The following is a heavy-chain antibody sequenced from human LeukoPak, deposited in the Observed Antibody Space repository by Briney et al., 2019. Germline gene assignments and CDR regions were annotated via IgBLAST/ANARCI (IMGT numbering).Heavy chain of an antibody. CDR2: IDPSDSYT. J-gene: IGHJ6*04. V-gene: IGHV5-10-1*01. CDR1: GYSFTSYW. Sequence: GESLRISCKGSGYSFTSYWISWARQMPGKGLEWMGRIDPSDSYTNYSPSFQGHVTISADKSISTAYLQWSSLKASDTAMYYCARHLLRYFDWFHYGMDVWGKGTTVTVSS. CDR3: ARHLLRYFDWFHYGMDV. D-gene: IGHD3-9*01.